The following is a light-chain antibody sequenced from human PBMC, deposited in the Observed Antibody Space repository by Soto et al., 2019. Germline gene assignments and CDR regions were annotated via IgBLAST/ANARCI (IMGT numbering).Light chain of an antibody. J-gene: IGLJ7*01. CDR2: DVT. CDR3: GLYTLSDTVI. V-gene: IGLV2-18*01. Sequence: QSALTQPPSVSGSPGHSVTISCTGTSEVGSYSRVSWYQQSPGTSPKLLIYDVTKRPLGVSDRFSGSKSGNTASLTISGLQTDDEADYYCGLYTLSDTVILGGGTQLTV. CDR1: SEVGSYSR.